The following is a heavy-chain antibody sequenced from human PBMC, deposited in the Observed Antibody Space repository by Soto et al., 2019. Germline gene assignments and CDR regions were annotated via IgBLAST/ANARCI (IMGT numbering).Heavy chain of an antibody. Sequence: PVWSLRLSFAASGFTFSSYAMHWVRQTPGKGLEWVAVISYDGSNKYYADSVKGRFTISRDNSKNTLYLQMNSLRAEDTAVYYCARDLPFYSSSWHLPGYWGQGTLVTVSS. J-gene: IGHJ4*02. D-gene: IGHD6-13*01. V-gene: IGHV3-30-3*01. CDR2: ISYDGSNK. CDR1: GFTFSSYA. CDR3: ARDLPFYSSSWHLPGY.